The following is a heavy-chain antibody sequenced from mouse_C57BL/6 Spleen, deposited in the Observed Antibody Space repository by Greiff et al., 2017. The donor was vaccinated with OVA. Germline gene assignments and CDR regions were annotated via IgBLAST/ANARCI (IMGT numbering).Heavy chain of an antibody. D-gene: IGHD2-4*01. CDR1: GFTFSSYA. CDR3: TRDDYDYNYAMDY. J-gene: IGHJ4*01. CDR2: ISSGGDYL. V-gene: IGHV5-9-1*02. Sequence: EVKLVESGEGLVKPGGSLKLSCAASGFTFSSYAMSWVRQTPEKRLEWVAYISSGGDYLYYADTVKGRFTISRDNARNTLYLQMSSLKSEDTAMYYCTRDDYDYNYAMDYWGQGTSVTVSS.